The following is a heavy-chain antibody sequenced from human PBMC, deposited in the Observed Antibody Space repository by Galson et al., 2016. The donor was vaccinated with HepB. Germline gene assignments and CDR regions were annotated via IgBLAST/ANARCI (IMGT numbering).Heavy chain of an antibody. CDR2: LHGVRGAT. D-gene: IGHD3-16*01. Sequence: SLRLPCAASGFTLRNYPMSWVRQAPGKGLEWVSALHGVRGATFYADSVKGRFTVSRDHSKNTMYLQMSSLRAEEAAVDYCANVDWGTNRGCWGQGILLTVSS. V-gene: IGHV3-23*01. CDR1: GFTLRNYP. J-gene: IGHJ4*02. CDR3: ANVDWGTNRGC.